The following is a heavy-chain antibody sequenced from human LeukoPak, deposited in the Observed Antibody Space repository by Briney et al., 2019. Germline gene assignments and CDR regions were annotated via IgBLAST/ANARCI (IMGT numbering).Heavy chain of an antibody. V-gene: IGHV3-23*01. CDR1: GFTFSSYA. D-gene: IGHD3-10*01. CDR2: ISGSGGST. J-gene: IGHJ4*02. CDR3: AKDYYGSGSYVYFDY. Sequence: PGGSLRLSCAASGFTFSSYAMSWVRQAPGKGLEWVSAISGSGGSTYYADSVKGRFTISRDNSRNTLYLQMNSLRAEDTAVYYCAKDYYGSGSYVYFDYWGQGTLVTVSS.